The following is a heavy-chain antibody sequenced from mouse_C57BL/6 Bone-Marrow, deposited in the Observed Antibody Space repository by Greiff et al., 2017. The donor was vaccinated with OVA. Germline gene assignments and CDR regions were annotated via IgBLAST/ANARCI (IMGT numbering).Heavy chain of an antibody. D-gene: IGHD2-5*01. CDR3: ARDYSNYPYYAMDY. CDR1: GYTFTSYW. Sequence: QVQLQQSGAELVKPGASVTMSCKASGYTFTSYWITWVKQRPGQGLEWIGDIYPGSGSTNYNEKFKSKATLTVDTSSSTAYMQLSSLTSEDSAVYYCARDYSNYPYYAMDYWGQGTSVTVSS. V-gene: IGHV1-55*01. J-gene: IGHJ4*01. CDR2: IYPGSGST.